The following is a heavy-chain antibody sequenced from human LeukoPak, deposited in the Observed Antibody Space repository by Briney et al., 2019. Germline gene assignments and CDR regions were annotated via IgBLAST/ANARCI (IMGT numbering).Heavy chain of an antibody. Sequence: GGSLRLSCAASGFTFRSYSMNWVRQAPGKGLEWVSSISSSSSYIYYADSVKGRFTISRDNAKNSLYLQMNSLRAEDTAVYYCARYSSGRLFDYWGQGTLVTVSS. V-gene: IGHV3-21*01. CDR1: GFTFRSYS. D-gene: IGHD6-19*01. J-gene: IGHJ4*02. CDR2: ISSSSSYI. CDR3: ARYSSGRLFDY.